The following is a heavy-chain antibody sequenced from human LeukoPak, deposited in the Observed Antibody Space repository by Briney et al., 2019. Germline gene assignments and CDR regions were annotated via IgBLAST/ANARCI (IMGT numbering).Heavy chain of an antibody. Sequence: SETLSLTCTVSGGSISSSSYYWGWIRQPPGKGLEWIGSIYYSGSTYYNPSLKSRVTISVDTSKNQFSLKLSSVTAADTAVYYCARRSIVVVPAAIYRFDYWGQGTLVTVSS. CDR2: IYYSGST. V-gene: IGHV4-39*07. CDR3: ARRSIVVVPAAIYRFDY. CDR1: GGSISSSSYY. J-gene: IGHJ4*02. D-gene: IGHD2-2*01.